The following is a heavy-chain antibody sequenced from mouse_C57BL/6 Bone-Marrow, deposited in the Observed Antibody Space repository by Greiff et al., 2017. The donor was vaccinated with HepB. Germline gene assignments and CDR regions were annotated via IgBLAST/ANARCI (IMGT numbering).Heavy chain of an antibody. CDR3: ARDSPYYAMDY. CDR1: GFTFSDYG. V-gene: IGHV5-17*01. D-gene: IGHD3-2*01. Sequence: EVQLVESGGGLVKPGGSLKLSCAASGFTFSDYGMHWVRQAPEKGLEWVAYISSGSSTIYYADTVKGRFTISRDNAKNTLFLQMTSLRSEDTAMYYCARDSPYYAMDYWGQGTSVTVSS. J-gene: IGHJ4*01. CDR2: ISSGSSTI.